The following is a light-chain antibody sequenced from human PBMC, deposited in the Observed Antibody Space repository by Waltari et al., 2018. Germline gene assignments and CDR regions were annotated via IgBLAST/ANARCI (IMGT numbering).Light chain of an antibody. V-gene: IGLV1-44*01. J-gene: IGLJ2*01. Sequence: QSVLTQPPSVSATPGQRVIISCSGGSSNIGSHVVNWYQQLPGAAHNLLIYSNDERPSGVPDRFSGSKSGTSASLAISGLQSDDEGDYYCATWDFSLGAPLFGGGTKVTVL. CDR3: ATWDFSLGAPL. CDR1: SSNIGSHV. CDR2: SND.